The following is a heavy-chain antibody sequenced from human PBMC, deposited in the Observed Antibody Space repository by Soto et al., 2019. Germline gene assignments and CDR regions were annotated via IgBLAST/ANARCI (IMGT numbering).Heavy chain of an antibody. CDR2: IHYNGNT. CDR1: GDSVSAYT. Sequence: LSLLCTVSGDSVSAYTWRWVRQPPGKGLEWIGNIHYNGNTKYNPSLKSRVSMSVDTSKNQFSLRLISVTAADTAKYFCAREGNLGRWLQPLDFWGQGTLVTVSS. CDR3: AREGNLGRWLQPLDF. D-gene: IGHD5-12*01. J-gene: IGHJ4*02. V-gene: IGHV4-59*02.